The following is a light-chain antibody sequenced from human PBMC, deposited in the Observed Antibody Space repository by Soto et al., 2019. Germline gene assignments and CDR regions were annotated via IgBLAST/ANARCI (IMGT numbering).Light chain of an antibody. CDR1: QSVSRN. J-gene: IGKJ4*01. CDR3: QQYNNWPLT. CDR2: DAS. Sequence: EIVLTPSPGTLSLSPGEIASLSCRASQSVSRNYLAWYQQKPGQAPRLLIYDASTRATGFPARFSGSGSGTEFTLTISSLQSEDFAVYYCQQYNNWPLTFGGGTKVDIK. V-gene: IGKV3D-15*01.